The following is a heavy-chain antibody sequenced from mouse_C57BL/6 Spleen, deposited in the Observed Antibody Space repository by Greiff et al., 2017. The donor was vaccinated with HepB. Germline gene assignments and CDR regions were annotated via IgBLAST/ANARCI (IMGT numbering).Heavy chain of an antibody. D-gene: IGHD3-2*02. J-gene: IGHJ2*01. Sequence: VQLQQSGAELARPGASVKLSCKASGYTFTSYGISWVKQRTGQGLEWIGEIYPRSGNTYYNEKFKGKATLTADKSSSTAYMELRSLTSEDSAVYFCAETAQSSFFDYWGQGTTLTVSS. CDR2: IYPRSGNT. CDR3: AETAQSSFFDY. CDR1: GYTFTSYG. V-gene: IGHV1-81*01.